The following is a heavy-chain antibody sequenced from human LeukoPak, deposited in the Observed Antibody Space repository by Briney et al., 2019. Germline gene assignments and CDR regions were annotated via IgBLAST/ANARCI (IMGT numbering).Heavy chain of an antibody. CDR3: ARGYTQAATYFDY. D-gene: IGHD2-15*01. V-gene: IGHV1-69*01. CDR2: IIPIFGTA. J-gene: IGHJ4*02. CDR1: GGTFSRYA. Sequence: ASVKVSCKASGGTFSRYAISWVRQAPGQGLEWMGGIIPIFGTANYAQKFQGRVTVTADESTSTAYMELSSLRSEDTAVYYCARGYTQAATYFDYWGQGTLVTVSS.